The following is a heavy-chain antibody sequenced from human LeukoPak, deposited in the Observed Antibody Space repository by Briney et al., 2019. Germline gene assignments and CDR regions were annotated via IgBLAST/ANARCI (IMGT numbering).Heavy chain of an antibody. Sequence: PGGSLRLSCAASGFTFSSYSMNWVRQAPGKGLEWVSCISSSSTIFYADSVTGRFTISRDNAENSLYLQMNSLRDEDTAVYYCARAKGGAVSDYWGQGTLVTVSS. CDR1: GFTFSSYS. J-gene: IGHJ4*02. CDR3: ARAKGGAVSDY. V-gene: IGHV3-48*02. D-gene: IGHD1-26*01. CDR2: ISSSSTI.